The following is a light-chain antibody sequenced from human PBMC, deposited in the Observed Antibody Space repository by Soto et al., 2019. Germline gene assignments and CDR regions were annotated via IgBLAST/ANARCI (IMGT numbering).Light chain of an antibody. J-gene: IGKJ1*01. V-gene: IGKV3-15*01. Sequence: EIAMTQSPATLSVSPGERATLSCRGSQSVSSRLAWYQQKPGQSPRLLIYGASTRATGIPARFCGSGSGTEFTLTISSLQSEDFGVYYCHQYNNLWTFGQGTKVDI. CDR3: HQYNNLWT. CDR2: GAS. CDR1: QSVSSR.